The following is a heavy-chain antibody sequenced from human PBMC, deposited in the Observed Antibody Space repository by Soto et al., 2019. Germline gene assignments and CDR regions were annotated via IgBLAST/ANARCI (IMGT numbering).Heavy chain of an antibody. D-gene: IGHD6-6*01. J-gene: IGHJ4*01. V-gene: IGHV3-23*01. Sequence: GGSLRLSCAASGFTFSSYAMSWVRQAPGKGLEWVSAISGSGASTSYADSVKGRFTISRDNSKDTLYLQMNSLRAEDTAVYYCARDRPGEQHYFDFWGQGILVTVSS. CDR1: GFTFSSYA. CDR2: ISGSGAST. CDR3: ARDRPGEQHYFDF.